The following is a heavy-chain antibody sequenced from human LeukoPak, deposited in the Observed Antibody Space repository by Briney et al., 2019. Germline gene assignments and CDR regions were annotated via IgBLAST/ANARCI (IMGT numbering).Heavy chain of an antibody. Sequence: PGGSLRLSCAASGFTFSTYGMNWVRQAPGKGLEWVSAVSGSGSTTYYARSVKGRFTVSRDNSKNTLYLQMNSPRVDDTAVYYCAKSLDYGGNRARLDFWGQGTLVTVSS. CDR1: GFTFSTYG. CDR3: AKSLDYGGNRARLDF. V-gene: IGHV3-23*01. J-gene: IGHJ4*02. CDR2: VSGSGSTT. D-gene: IGHD4-23*01.